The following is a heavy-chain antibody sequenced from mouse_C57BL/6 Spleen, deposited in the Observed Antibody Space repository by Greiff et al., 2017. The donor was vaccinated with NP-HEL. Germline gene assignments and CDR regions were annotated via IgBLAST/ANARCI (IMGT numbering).Heavy chain of an antibody. D-gene: IGHD2-3*01. CDR3: AREGGWLLLDY. CDR2: ISYDGSN. J-gene: IGHJ2*01. CDR1: GYSITSGYY. Sequence: VQLQESGPGLVKPSQSLSLTCSVTGYSITSGYYWNWIRQFPGNKLEWMGYISYDGSNNYNPSLKNRISITRDTSKNQFFLKLNSVTTEDTATYYCAREGGWLLLDYWGQGTTLTVSS. V-gene: IGHV3-6*01.